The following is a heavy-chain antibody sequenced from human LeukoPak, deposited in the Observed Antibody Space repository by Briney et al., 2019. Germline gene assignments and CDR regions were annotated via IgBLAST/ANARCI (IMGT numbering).Heavy chain of an antibody. CDR3: AKEGYYGSGSYPDH. Sequence: GSPKPSCAASGFPFRSFGMHWVRQAPGKGLEWVAVVSHDGSNEYFVDSVKGRFTISRDNSKNTLYLQMNSLRAEDTAVYYCAKEGYYGSGSYPDHWGQGTLVTVSS. CDR1: GFPFRSFG. CDR2: VSHDGSNE. D-gene: IGHD3-10*01. J-gene: IGHJ4*02. V-gene: IGHV3-30*18.